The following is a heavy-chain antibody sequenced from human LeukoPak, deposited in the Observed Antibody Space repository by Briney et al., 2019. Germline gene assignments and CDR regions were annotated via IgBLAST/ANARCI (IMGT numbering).Heavy chain of an antibody. V-gene: IGHV3-53*01. J-gene: IGHJ4*02. Sequence: GGSLRLSCAASGFTVNNSYMSWVRQAPGKGLEWVSVLYSGGGAYYTDSVRGRFTISRDSSKNTLYLQMNSLRADDTAVYYCVGQTHKDYWGQGTLVTVSS. CDR3: VGQTHKDY. CDR1: GFTVNNSY. CDR2: LYSGGGA.